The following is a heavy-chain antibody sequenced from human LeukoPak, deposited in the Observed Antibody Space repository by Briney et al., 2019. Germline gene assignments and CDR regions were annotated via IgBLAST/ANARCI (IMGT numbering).Heavy chain of an antibody. CDR2: IYYSGST. Sequence: TLSLTCTVSGGSISSGGYYWSWIRQHPGKGLEWIGYIYYSGSTCYNPSLKSRVTISVDTSKNQFSLKLSSVTAADTAVYYCARDKRDGYNYCFDYWGQGTLVTVSS. CDR1: GGSISSGGYY. D-gene: IGHD5-24*01. J-gene: IGHJ4*02. CDR3: ARDKRDGYNYCFDY. V-gene: IGHV4-31*03.